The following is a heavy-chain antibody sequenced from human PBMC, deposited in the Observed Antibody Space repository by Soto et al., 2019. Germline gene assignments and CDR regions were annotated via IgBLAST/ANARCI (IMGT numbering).Heavy chain of an antibody. CDR3: ARSDLVAALEGHFDY. D-gene: IGHD2-15*01. Sequence: QVQLQESGPGLVKPSETLSLTCSVSGGSVNTDCYYWSWIRQPPGKGLEWFGYIYYDGNSNRNPSLRSRVTISVETFKNQFTLQLSSVTAADTAVYFCARSDLVAALEGHFDYWGPGALVAVSP. J-gene: IGHJ4*02. CDR1: GGSVNTDCYY. V-gene: IGHV4-61*01. CDR2: IYYDGNS.